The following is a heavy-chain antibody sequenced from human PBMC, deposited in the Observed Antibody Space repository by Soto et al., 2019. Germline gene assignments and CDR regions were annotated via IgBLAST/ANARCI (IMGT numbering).Heavy chain of an antibody. CDR3: ARGLIPGSQYSGGGYYFAS. V-gene: IGHV4-34*01. CDR2: INHSGSA. CDR1: GGSFSGYI. D-gene: IGHD3-10*01. Sequence: SETLSLTCDVYGGSFSGYIWTWIRQTPGKGLQWIGQINHSGSANYNPSLKSRVTISVHTSNSQFSLELSSVTAADTAVYYCARGLIPGSQYSGGGYYFASWGQGTQVTVSS. J-gene: IGHJ4*02.